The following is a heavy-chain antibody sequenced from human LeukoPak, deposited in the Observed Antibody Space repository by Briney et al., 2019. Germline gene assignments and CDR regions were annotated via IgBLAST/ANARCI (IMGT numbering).Heavy chain of an antibody. Sequence: GASVKVSCKASGYTFTSYDINWVRQATGQGLEWMGWMNPNSGNTGYAQKFKGRVTMTRNTSISTAYMELSSLRSEDTAVYYCARGFPRKYCSGGSCYKYYFDYWGQGTLVTVSS. D-gene: IGHD2-15*01. CDR2: MNPNSGNT. J-gene: IGHJ4*02. CDR1: GYTFTSYD. V-gene: IGHV1-8*01. CDR3: ARGFPRKYCSGGSCYKYYFDY.